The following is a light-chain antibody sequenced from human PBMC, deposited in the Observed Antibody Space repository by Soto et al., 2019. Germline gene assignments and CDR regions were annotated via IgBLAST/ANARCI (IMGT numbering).Light chain of an antibody. J-gene: IGKJ2*01. CDR2: AAS. CDR1: QSIDSY. Sequence: DIQMTQSPSSLSASIGDRVTIICRASQSIDSYLNWYQQKPGKAPKLLIYAASSLQVGVQSRFSGSGSGTDFTLTISSLQPEDFATYYCQQSYNTPHTFAQGTRLDI. CDR3: QQSYNTPHT. V-gene: IGKV1-39*01.